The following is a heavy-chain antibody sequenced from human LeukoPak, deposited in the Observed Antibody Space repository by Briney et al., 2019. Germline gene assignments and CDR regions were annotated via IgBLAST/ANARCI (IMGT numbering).Heavy chain of an antibody. V-gene: IGHV1-46*01. J-gene: IGHJ4*02. Sequence: APVKVSCKASGYTFSNYYMHWVRQAPGQGLEWMGIISPSGSSTSYAQKFQGRVTMTRDTPTNTVYMELSSLRSEDTAVYYCATSPDTVVIRGYWGQGTLVTVSS. D-gene: IGHD3-22*01. CDR2: ISPSGSST. CDR3: ATSPDTVVIRGY. CDR1: GYTFSNYY.